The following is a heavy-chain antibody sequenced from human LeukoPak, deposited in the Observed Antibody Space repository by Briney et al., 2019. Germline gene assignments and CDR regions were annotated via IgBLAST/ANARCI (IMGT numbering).Heavy chain of an antibody. Sequence: GGSLRLSCAASGFTVSSNYMSWVRQAPGKGLEWVSAISGSGGSTYYADSVKGRFTISRDNSKNTLYLQMNSLRAEDTAVYYCAGPGGRFDYWGQGTLVTVSS. J-gene: IGHJ4*02. D-gene: IGHD1-26*01. CDR3: AGPGGRFDY. V-gene: IGHV3-23*01. CDR1: GFTVSSNY. CDR2: ISGSGGST.